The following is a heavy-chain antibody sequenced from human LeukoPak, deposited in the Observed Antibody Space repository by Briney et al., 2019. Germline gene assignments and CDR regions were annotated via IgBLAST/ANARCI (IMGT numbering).Heavy chain of an antibody. V-gene: IGHV4-59*08. CDR3: ARHSNWNDVDY. Sequence: PSETLSLTCTVSGGSISSYYWSRIRQPPGKGLEWIGYIYYIGSTNYNPSLKSRVTISADTSKNQFSLKLSSVTAADTAVYYCARHSNWNDVDYWGQGTLVTVSS. CDR2: IYYIGST. CDR1: GGSISSYY. J-gene: IGHJ4*02. D-gene: IGHD1-20*01.